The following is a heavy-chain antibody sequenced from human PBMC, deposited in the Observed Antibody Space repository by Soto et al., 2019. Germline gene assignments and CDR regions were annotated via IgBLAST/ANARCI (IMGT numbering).Heavy chain of an antibody. D-gene: IGHD2-8*01. CDR2: IKQDGSEK. J-gene: IGHJ3*01. Sequence: EVQLVGSGGGLVQPGGSLRLSCVASGFTFRTYWMTWVRQAPGKGLEWVANIKQDGSEKYYVDSARGRFAISRDNAKDSLYLQMNSLRVEDTAVYYCARDGLYCTYANCRGDAYDVWDQGTMVTVSS. CDR3: ARDGLYCTYANCRGDAYDV. CDR1: GFTFRTYW. V-gene: IGHV3-7*04.